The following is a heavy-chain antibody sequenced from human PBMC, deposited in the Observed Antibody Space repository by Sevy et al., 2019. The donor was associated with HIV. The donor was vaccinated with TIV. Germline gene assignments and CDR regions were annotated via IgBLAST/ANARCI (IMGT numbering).Heavy chain of an antibody. V-gene: IGHV3-23*01. Sequence: GGSLRLSCAASGFTFSKYSMSWVRQPPGKGLEWVSTLSFGCGEINHADSVKGWFTISRDNSKNSLYLQMNNLRAEDTAVYYCAREGGTKPHDYWGQGTLVTVSS. CDR2: LSFGCGEI. CDR1: GFTFSKYS. D-gene: IGHD2-8*01. J-gene: IGHJ4*02. CDR3: AREGGTKPHDY.